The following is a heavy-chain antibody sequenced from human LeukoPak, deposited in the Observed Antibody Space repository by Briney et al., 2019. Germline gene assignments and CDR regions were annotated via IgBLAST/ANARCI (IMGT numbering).Heavy chain of an antibody. J-gene: IGHJ4*02. Sequence: GGSLRLSCAASGFTFSSYKMNWVRQAPGKGLEWVSYISSSGSTIYYADSVKGRFTISRDNAKNSLYLQMNSLRAEDTAVYYCARIGHIAVAGTGDYWGQGTLVTVSS. CDR2: ISSSGSTI. CDR3: ARIGHIAVAGTGDY. V-gene: IGHV3-48*03. D-gene: IGHD6-19*01. CDR1: GFTFSSYK.